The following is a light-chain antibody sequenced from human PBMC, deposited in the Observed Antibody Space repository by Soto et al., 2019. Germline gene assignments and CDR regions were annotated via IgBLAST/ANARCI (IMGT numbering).Light chain of an antibody. CDR3: QQLNSYPIT. Sequence: DIQMTQSPSSLSASVGDRVTITCRASQSISSYLNWYQQKPGKAPKLLIYAASTLQSGVPSRFSGSGSGTEFTLTISSLQTEDFATYYCQQLNSYPITFGQGTRLEIK. J-gene: IGKJ5*01. CDR2: AAS. V-gene: IGKV1-9*01. CDR1: QSISSY.